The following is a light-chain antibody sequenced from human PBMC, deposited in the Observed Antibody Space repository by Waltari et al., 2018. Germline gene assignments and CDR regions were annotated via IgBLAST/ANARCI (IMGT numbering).Light chain of an antibody. V-gene: IGLV2-8*01. CDR3: SSYAGGNRDV. CDR1: SSDIGGYNY. CDR2: EVS. J-gene: IGLJ1*01. Sequence: QSALTQPPSASGSPGQSVTISCTGTSSDIGGYNYVTWYQPHPGKAPKLMIYEVSKRPSGVPDRFSGSKSGNTASLTVSGLQGEDEADYYCSSYAGGNRDVFGTGTRVTVL.